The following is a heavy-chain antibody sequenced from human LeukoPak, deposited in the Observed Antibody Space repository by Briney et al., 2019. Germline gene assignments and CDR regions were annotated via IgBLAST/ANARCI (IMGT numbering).Heavy chain of an antibody. CDR1: GYSISSGYY. Sequence: SETLSLTCTVSGYSISSGYYWGWIRQPPGKGLEWIGSIYHSGSTYYNPSLKSRVTISVDTSKNQFSLKLSSVTAADTAVYYCARGTAARIWGQGTLVTVSS. CDR2: IYHSGST. J-gene: IGHJ4*02. CDR3: ARGTAARI. D-gene: IGHD6-6*01. V-gene: IGHV4-38-2*02.